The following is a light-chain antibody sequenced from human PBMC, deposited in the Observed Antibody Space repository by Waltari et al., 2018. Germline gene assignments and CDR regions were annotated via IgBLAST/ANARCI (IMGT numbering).Light chain of an antibody. V-gene: IGLV3-10*01. CDR2: EDT. J-gene: IGLJ1*01. CDR3: YSSDTTGLRV. Sequence: SYELTQPPSVSVSPGKTARITCSGHELPSKYAYWFQQKSGQAPRLVIYEDTKRPSEIPERFSGSSSGTVATLTITGAQVDDEADYYCYSSDTTGLRVFGSGTTVVVL. CDR1: ELPSKY.